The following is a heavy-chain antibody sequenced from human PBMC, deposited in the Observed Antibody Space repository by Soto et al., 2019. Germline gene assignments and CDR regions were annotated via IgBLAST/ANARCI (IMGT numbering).Heavy chain of an antibody. CDR1: GGSFSGYY. CDR3: ARSGRYYDILNCYYNRAIDY. D-gene: IGHD3-9*01. J-gene: IGHJ4*02. CDR2: ISHSGST. V-gene: IGHV4-34*01. Sequence: QVQLQQWGAGLLKPSENLSLTCAVYGGSFSGYYWSWIRQPPGKGREWIGEISHSGSTNYNPSLKSRVTLSVDTSKNQFSLKLSSVAAADTAVYFCARSGRYYDILNCYYNRAIDYWGEGTLVTVSS.